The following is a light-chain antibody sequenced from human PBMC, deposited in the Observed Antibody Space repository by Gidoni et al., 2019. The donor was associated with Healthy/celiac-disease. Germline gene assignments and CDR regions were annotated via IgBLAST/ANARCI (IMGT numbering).Light chain of an antibody. Sequence: DIVMTQSPDSLAVSLGERATINCKSSQSVLYSSNNKNYLAWYQQKPGQPPKRLMYWASTRESGVPDRFSGSGSGTDFTLTISSLQAEDVAVYYCQQYYSTPRTFGQGTKLEIK. CDR1: QSVLYSSNNKNY. CDR3: QQYYSTPRT. J-gene: IGKJ2*02. CDR2: WAS. V-gene: IGKV4-1*01.